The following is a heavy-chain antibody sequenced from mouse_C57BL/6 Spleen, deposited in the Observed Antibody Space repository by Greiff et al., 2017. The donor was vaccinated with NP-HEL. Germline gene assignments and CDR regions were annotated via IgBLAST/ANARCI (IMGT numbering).Heavy chain of an antibody. CDR2: IYPGSGNT. CDR3: AREVLGMDY. V-gene: IGHV1-76*01. CDR1: GYTFTDYY. D-gene: IGHD2-14*01. J-gene: IGHJ4*01. Sequence: QVQLKQSGAELVRPGASVKLSCKASGYTFTDYYINWVKQRPGQGLEWIARIYPGSGNTYYNEKFKGKATLTAEKSSSTAYMQLSSLTSEDSAVYFCAREVLGMDYWGQGTSVTVSS.